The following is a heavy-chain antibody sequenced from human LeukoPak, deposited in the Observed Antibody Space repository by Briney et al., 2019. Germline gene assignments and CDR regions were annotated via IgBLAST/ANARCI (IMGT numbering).Heavy chain of an antibody. CDR2: IYYSGST. J-gene: IGHJ4*02. CDR1: GGSISSYY. Sequence: SETLSLTCTVSGGSISSYYWSWIRQPPGKGLEWIGYIYYSGSTNYNPSLKSRVTISVDTSKNQFSLKLSSVTAADTAVYYCARVSHYYDSGGYYPQFDYWGQGTLVTVSS. CDR3: ARVSHYYDSGGYYPQFDY. D-gene: IGHD3-22*01. V-gene: IGHV4-59*01.